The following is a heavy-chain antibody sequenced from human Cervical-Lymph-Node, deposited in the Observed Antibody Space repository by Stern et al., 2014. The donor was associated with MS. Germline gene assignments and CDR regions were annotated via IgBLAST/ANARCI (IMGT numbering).Heavy chain of an antibody. Sequence: DVQLVESGAEVKKPGESLKISCKGSGYSFTANWIAWVRQMPGKGLEWMGIIYPGDSESRYSPSFQGQVTISADKSISTAYLQWSSLKASDTAMYYCARDYGDYAFDYWGQGTLVTVSS. D-gene: IGHD4-17*01. CDR3: ARDYGDYAFDY. CDR2: IYPGDSES. J-gene: IGHJ4*02. CDR1: GYSFTANW. V-gene: IGHV5-51*01.